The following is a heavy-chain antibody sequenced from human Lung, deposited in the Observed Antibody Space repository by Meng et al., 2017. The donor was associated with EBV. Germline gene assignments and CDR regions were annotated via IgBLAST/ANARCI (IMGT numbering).Heavy chain of an antibody. CDR2: INTNTGNP. V-gene: IGHV7-4-1*02. J-gene: IGHJ4*02. CDR3: ARAQGSSWYWLTDY. CDR1: GYTFTSYA. Sequence: QQSGAGGEVKKPGASVKVSCKASGYTFTSYAMNWVRQAPGQGLEWMGWINTNTGNPTYAQGFTGRFVFSLDTSVSTAYLQISSLKAEDTAVYYCARAQGSSWYWLTDYWGQGTLVTVSS. D-gene: IGHD6-13*01.